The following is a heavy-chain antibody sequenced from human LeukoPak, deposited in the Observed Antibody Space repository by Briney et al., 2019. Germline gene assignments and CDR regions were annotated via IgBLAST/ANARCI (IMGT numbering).Heavy chain of an antibody. Sequence: PGGSLRLSCAASGFTFSSFAMSWVRQAPGKGLEWVAVISYDGSNTYYADSVKGRFTISRDNSKNTLYLQMNSLRAEDTAVYYCAKDVDPYYGSGSSGLDYWGQGTLVTVSS. D-gene: IGHD3-10*01. CDR2: ISYDGSNT. J-gene: IGHJ4*02. CDR1: GFTFSSFA. V-gene: IGHV3-30*18. CDR3: AKDVDPYYGSGSSGLDY.